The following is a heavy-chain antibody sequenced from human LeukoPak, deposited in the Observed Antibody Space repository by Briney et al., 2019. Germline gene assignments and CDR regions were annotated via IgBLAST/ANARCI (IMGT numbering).Heavy chain of an antibody. Sequence: AGGSLRLSCAASGFTFSSYAMSWIRQPPGKGLEWIGEINHSGSSNYNPSLKSRVTISVDTSKNQFSLKWRSVTAADTAVYYCARGGRSEYFGSGSHDYWGQGTLVTVSS. V-gene: IGHV4-34*01. D-gene: IGHD3-10*01. CDR1: GFTFSSYA. CDR3: ARGGRSEYFGSGSHDY. CDR2: INHSGSS. J-gene: IGHJ4*02.